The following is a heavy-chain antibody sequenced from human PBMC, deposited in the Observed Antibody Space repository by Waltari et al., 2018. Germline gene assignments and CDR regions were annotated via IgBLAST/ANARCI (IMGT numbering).Heavy chain of an antibody. V-gene: IGHV1-2*02. CDR3: ARDYYDSSAYPRYFQH. CDR1: GYTFTGYY. CDR2: INPNSGGT. D-gene: IGHD3-22*01. J-gene: IGHJ1*01. Sequence: QVQLVQSGAEVKKPGASVKVSCKASGYTFTGYYMHWVRQAPGQGLEWMGWINPNSGGTNYAQKFQGRVTMTRDTSISTAYMELSRLRSDDTAVYYCARDYYDSSAYPRYFQHWGQGTLVTVSS.